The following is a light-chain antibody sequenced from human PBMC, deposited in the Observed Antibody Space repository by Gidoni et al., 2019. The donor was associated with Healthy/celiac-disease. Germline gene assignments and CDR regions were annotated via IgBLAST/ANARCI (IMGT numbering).Light chain of an antibody. Sequence: QSPLPQPASVSVSPGQSITISCTGTSSDVVSYNLVSWYQQHPGKAPKLMIYEGSKRPSGVSNRFSGSKSGNTASLTISGLQAEDEADYYCCSYAGSSTWVFGGGTKLTVL. CDR1: SSDVVSYNL. J-gene: IGLJ3*02. CDR3: CSYAGSSTWV. CDR2: EGS. V-gene: IGLV2-23*01.